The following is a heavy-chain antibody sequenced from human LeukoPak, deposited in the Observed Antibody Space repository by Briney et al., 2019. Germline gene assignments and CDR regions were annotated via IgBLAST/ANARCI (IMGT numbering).Heavy chain of an antibody. Sequence: SETLSLTCAVYGGSFSGYYWSWIRQPPGKGLEWIGEINHSGSTNYNPSLKSRVTISVDTSKNQFSLKLSSVTAADTAVYYCARGGPYSNYLTGANWFDPWGQGTLVTVSS. J-gene: IGHJ5*02. D-gene: IGHD4-11*01. CDR3: ARGGPYSNYLTGANWFDP. V-gene: IGHV4-34*01. CDR1: GGSFSGYY. CDR2: INHSGST.